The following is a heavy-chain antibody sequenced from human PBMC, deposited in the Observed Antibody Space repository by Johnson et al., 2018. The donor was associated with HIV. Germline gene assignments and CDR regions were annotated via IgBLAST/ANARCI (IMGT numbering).Heavy chain of an antibody. J-gene: IGHJ3*02. Sequence: QVQLVESGGGVVQPGRSLRLSCAASGFTFSSYAMHWVRQAPGKGLEWVAVISFAGSNKYYADSVKGRFTLSRANSKNTLYLQMNSLRAEDTAVYYCARVLTTRGAFDIWGQGTMVTVSS. CDR1: GFTFSSYA. CDR3: ARVLTTRGAFDI. CDR2: ISFAGSNK. D-gene: IGHD3-9*01. V-gene: IGHV3-30-3*01.